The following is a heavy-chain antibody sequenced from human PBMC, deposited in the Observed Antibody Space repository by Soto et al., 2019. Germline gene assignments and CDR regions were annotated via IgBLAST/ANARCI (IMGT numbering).Heavy chain of an antibody. V-gene: IGHV4-31*03. CDR3: ARHPYYYGSGSYYNRKGYYGMDV. Sequence: SETPSLTCTVSGGSISSGGYYWSWIRQHPGKGLEWIGYIYYSGSTYYNPSLKSRVTISVDTSKNQFSLKLSSVTAADTAVYYCARHPYYYGSGSYYNRKGYYGMDVWGQGTTVTVSS. CDR1: GGSISSGGYY. J-gene: IGHJ6*02. D-gene: IGHD3-10*01. CDR2: IYYSGST.